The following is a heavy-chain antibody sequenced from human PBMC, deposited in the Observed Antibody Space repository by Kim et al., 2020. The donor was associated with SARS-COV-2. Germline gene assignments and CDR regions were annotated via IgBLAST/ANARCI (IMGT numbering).Heavy chain of an antibody. CDR3: AAGARGSPVLYYFDY. CDR2: IFKGGTT. J-gene: IGHJ4*02. D-gene: IGHD2-2*01. Sequence: GGSLRLSCVVSGFTVSTNYMTWVRQAPGKGLEWVSVIFKGGTTYYADSVKGRFTISRDNSKNTLFLQMSSLRAEDTAVYYCAAGARGSPVLYYFDYWGQGTLVTVSS. V-gene: IGHV3-53*01. CDR1: GFTVSTNY.